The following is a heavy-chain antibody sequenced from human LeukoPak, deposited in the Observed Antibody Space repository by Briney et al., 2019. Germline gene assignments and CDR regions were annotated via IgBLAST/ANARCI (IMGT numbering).Heavy chain of an antibody. V-gene: IGHV3-15*01. CDR3: TTGAWIQLWLADY. Sequence: GGSLRLSCAASGFTFSDYYMSWVRQAPGKGLEWVALIKSKTDGGTTDYAAPVKGRFTISRDDSRTTLYLQMNSLKAEDTAMYYCTTGAWIQLWLADYWGRGTLVTVSS. D-gene: IGHD5-18*01. CDR2: IKSKTDGGTT. CDR1: GFTFSDYY. J-gene: IGHJ4*02.